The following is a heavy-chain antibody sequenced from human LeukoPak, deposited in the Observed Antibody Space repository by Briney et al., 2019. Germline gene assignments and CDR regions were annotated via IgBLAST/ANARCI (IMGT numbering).Heavy chain of an antibody. V-gene: IGHV1-2*02. CDR2: INPNSAGT. D-gene: IGHD2-15*01. CDR1: GFTFTGYY. J-gene: IGHJ4*02. CDR3: ARDGDICSGGSCYQYYFDY. Sequence: ASVKVSCKASGFTFTGYYMHWVRQAPGQGLEWMGWINPNSAGTNYAQKFQGRVTMTRDTSISTAYMELSRLRSDDTAVYYCARDGDICSGGSCYQYYFDYWGRGTLVTVSS.